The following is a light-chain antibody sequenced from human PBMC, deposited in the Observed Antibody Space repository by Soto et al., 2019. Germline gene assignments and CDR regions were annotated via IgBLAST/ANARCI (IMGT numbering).Light chain of an antibody. Sequence: LTQPPSASGTPGQRIVISCSGSRSNIGSNSVNWYQQFPGTAPKLLIYINDQRPSGVPDRFSGSQSGTSVSLAISGLHSEDEADYYCASWDDRLKGYVFGTGTKVTVL. J-gene: IGLJ1*01. CDR3: ASWDDRLKGYV. V-gene: IGLV1-44*01. CDR2: IND. CDR1: RSNIGSNS.